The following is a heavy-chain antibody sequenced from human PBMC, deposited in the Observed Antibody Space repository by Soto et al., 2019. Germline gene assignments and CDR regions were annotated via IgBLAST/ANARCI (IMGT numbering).Heavy chain of an antibody. V-gene: IGHV3-53*01. CDR1: GFSVSSNY. Sequence: GGSLRLSCAAYGFSVSSNYMNWVRQAPGKGLEWVSVIYSSGTTYYADSVKGRFAISRDNSKNTLYLQMNGLRAEDTAFYYCARGIAVAGFYFDYWGQGTLVTVSS. D-gene: IGHD6-19*01. CDR2: IYSSGTT. J-gene: IGHJ4*02. CDR3: ARGIAVAGFYFDY.